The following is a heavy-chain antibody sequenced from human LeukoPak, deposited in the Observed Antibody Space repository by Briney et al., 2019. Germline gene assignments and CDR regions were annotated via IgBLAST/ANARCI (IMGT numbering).Heavy chain of an antibody. CDR3: AKGVLMTGGDY. Sequence: GGSLRLSCAASGFTFSNYAMTWVRQAPGKGLEWVSSISSSSSYIYYADSVKGRFTIARDNSKNTLYLQMNSLRAEDTAVYYCAKGVLMTGGDYWGQGTLLTVSS. CDR1: GFTFSNYA. V-gene: IGHV3-21*04. D-gene: IGHD3-16*01. CDR2: ISSSSSYI. J-gene: IGHJ4*02.